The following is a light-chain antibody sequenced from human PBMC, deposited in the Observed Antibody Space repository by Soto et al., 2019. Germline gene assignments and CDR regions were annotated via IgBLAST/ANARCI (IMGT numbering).Light chain of an antibody. CDR3: QQYNNWPRAT. J-gene: IGKJ4*01. Sequence: EIVMTQSPSTLSVSPGEGATVSCSASQSVSSNLARYQQKPGQAPRLLMFRTSSRATGFPARFSGSGSGTEFNLTISSLQSEDFGVYYCQQYNNWPRATFGGGTKVDIK. CDR1: QSVSSN. V-gene: IGKV3-15*01. CDR2: RTS.